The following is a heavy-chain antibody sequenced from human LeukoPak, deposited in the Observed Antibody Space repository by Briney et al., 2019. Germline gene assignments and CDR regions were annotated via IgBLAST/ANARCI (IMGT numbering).Heavy chain of an antibody. CDR1: GFTFSSYA. V-gene: IGHV3-30-3*01. Sequence: GRSPRLSCAASGFTFSSYAMHWVRQAPGKGLEWVAVISYDGSNKYYADSVKGRFTISRDNSKNTLYLQMNSLRAEDTAVYYCARGGYTAHGLGYFDLWGRGTLVTVSS. CDR3: ARGGYTAHGLGYFDL. D-gene: IGHD5-18*01. J-gene: IGHJ2*01. CDR2: ISYDGSNK.